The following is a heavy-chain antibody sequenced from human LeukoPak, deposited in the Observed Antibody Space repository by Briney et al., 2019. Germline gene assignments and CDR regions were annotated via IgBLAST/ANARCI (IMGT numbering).Heavy chain of an antibody. J-gene: IGHJ6*02. Sequence: EASVKVSCKHSGYTFTSYEINWVRQDTGQGREWMGWMNPNSGNTGYAQKFQGRVTMTRNTSISTAYMELSSLRSEDTAVYYCARVRGDIAAAPYGMDVWGQGTTVSVSS. D-gene: IGHD6-13*01. CDR2: MNPNSGNT. V-gene: IGHV1-8*01. CDR3: ARVRGDIAAAPYGMDV. CDR1: GYTFTSYE.